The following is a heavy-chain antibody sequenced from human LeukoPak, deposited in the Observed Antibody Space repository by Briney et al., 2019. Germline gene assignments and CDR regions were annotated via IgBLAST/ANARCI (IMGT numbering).Heavy chain of an antibody. CDR3: ARSPLYSSGYFFDY. V-gene: IGHV3-53*01. D-gene: IGHD6-19*01. Sequence: GGSLRLSCAASGFTVSSNYMSWVRQAPGKGLEWVSVIYSGGSTYYADSVKGRFTISRVNSKNTLYLQMNSLRAEDTAVYYCARSPLYSSGYFFDYWGQGTLVTVSS. CDR1: GFTVSSNY. CDR2: IYSGGST. J-gene: IGHJ4*02.